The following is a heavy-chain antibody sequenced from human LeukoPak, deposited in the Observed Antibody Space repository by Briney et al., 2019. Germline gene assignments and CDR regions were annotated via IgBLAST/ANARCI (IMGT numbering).Heavy chain of an antibody. V-gene: IGHV4-4*08. CDR3: ARVFLGAFDI. CDR2: IYTSGST. J-gene: IGHJ3*02. Sequence: SETLSLTCTVSGGSISSYYWSWIRQPPGKGLEWIGYIYTSGSTNYNPSLKSRVTMSVDTSKNQFSLKLSSVTAADTAVYYCARVFLGAFDIWGQGTMVTVSS. CDR1: GGSISSYY. D-gene: IGHD3-3*01.